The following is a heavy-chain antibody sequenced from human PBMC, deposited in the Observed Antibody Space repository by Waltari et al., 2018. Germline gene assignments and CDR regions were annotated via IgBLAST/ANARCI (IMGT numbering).Heavy chain of an antibody. CDR3: ASPSSSGSESGAFDI. D-gene: IGHD3-22*01. CDR1: GGSISSGGYY. J-gene: IGHJ3*02. V-gene: IGHV4-31*03. Sequence: QVQLQESGPGLVKPSQTLSLTCTVSGGSISSGGYYWSWIRQHPGQGLEWIGYIYYSGRTYYNPSLKSRVTISVDTSKNQFSLKLSSVTTADTAVYYCASPSSSGSESGAFDIWGQGTMVTVSS. CDR2: IYYSGRT.